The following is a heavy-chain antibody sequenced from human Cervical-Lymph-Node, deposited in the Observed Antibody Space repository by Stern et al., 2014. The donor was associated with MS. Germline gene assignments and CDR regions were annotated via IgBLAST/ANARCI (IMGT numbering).Heavy chain of an antibody. Sequence: VHLVESGGGVVQPGRSLRLSCAASGFTFSDYGMHWVRQAPGKGLEWVAVIWYDGSRKHYGDSVKGRFTISRDNSKNTVFLQMDSLRAEDTAVYYCARDDYGDYELAYWGQGTRVTVSS. CDR2: IWYDGSRK. J-gene: IGHJ4*02. CDR1: GFTFSDYG. V-gene: IGHV3-33*01. CDR3: ARDDYGDYELAY. D-gene: IGHD4-17*01.